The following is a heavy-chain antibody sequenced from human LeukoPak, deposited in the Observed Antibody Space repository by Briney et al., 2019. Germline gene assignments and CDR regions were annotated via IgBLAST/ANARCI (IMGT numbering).Heavy chain of an antibody. CDR1: GYTFTGYY. CDR3: ARSRTGSGFLFDY. Sequence: ASVKVSCKASGYTFTGYYMHWVRQAAGQGLEWMGWINPNSGGTNHAQKFQGRVTMTRAKTISTAYMELIRLGSDDTAVYYCARSRTGSGFLFDYWGQGTLVTVSS. J-gene: IGHJ4*02. V-gene: IGHV1-2*02. D-gene: IGHD3-10*01. CDR2: INPNSGGT.